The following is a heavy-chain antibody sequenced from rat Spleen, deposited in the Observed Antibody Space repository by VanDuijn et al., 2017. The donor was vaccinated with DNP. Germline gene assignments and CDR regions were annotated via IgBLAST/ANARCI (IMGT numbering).Heavy chain of an antibody. D-gene: IGHD1-3*01. CDR2: MWRSGDP. CDR3: VRGDYGN. CDR1: GFSLTTNS. V-gene: IGHV2-47*01. Sequence: QVQLKESGPGLVQPSQTLSLTCAVSGFSLTTNSVSWIRPTPGKGLEWMGVMWRSGDPSYDSAFKSRLSISRGTSRSQVFLKMNSLQTEDTATYYCVRGDYGNWGQGVMVTVSS. J-gene: IGHJ2*01.